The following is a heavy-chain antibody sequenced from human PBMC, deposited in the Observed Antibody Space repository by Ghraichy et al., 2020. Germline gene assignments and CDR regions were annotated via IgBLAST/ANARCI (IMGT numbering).Heavy chain of an antibody. Sequence: GESLNISCAASGFSFSSTWMNWVRQAPGKGLEWVGRIKSETDGGTTDYGAPVNDRFSISRDDSKNTLSLQINSLKIEDTAVYYCTTAVRQSSGWIDNWGQGTLVTVSS. CDR1: GFSFSSTW. CDR2: IKSETDGGTT. D-gene: IGHD6-19*01. CDR3: TTAVRQSSGWIDN. J-gene: IGHJ4*02. V-gene: IGHV3-15*01.